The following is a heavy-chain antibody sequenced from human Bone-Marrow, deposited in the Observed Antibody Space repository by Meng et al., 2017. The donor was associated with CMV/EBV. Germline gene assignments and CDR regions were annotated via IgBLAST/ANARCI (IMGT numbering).Heavy chain of an antibody. CDR3: ARVHVTPSYQVLSQIFAY. D-gene: IGHD2-2*01. CDR2: IRYDGSNK. Sequence: GGSMRLSCAASGLTLSSYGMHWVRQAPGMGLEWVAFIRYDGSNKYYADSVKGRFTFSRDNSKNTLYLQMNSLRAEDTAGYYCARVHVTPSYQVLSQIFAYWGQGALVTVSS. V-gene: IGHV3-30*02. CDR1: GLTLSSYG. J-gene: IGHJ4*02.